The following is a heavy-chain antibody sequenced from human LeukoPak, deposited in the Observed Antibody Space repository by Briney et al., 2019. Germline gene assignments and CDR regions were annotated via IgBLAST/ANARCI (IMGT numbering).Heavy chain of an antibody. V-gene: IGHV3-53*01. CDR2: IYSGGST. D-gene: IGHD5-18*01. J-gene: IGHJ4*02. CDR1: GFTVSSNY. CDR3: AREIIQLPGYFDY. Sequence: GGSLRLSCAASGFTVSSNYMGWVRQAPGKGLEGVSVIYSGGSTYYADSVKGRFTISRDNSKNTLYLQMNSLRAEDTAVYYCAREIIQLPGYFDYWGQGTLVTVSS.